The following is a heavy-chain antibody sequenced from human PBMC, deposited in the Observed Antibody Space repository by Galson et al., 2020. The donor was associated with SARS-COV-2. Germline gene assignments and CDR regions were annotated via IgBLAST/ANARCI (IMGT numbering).Heavy chain of an antibody. Sequence: GGSLRLSCAASGFTFSSYGMHWVRQAPGKGLEWVAVISYDGSNKYYADSVKGRFTISRDNSKNTLYLQMNSLRAEDTAVYYCATPREHYYDSSGIFDYWGQGTLVTVSS. CDR1: GFTFSSYG. J-gene: IGHJ4*02. CDR2: ISYDGSNK. D-gene: IGHD3-22*01. CDR3: ATPREHYYDSSGIFDY. V-gene: IGHV3-30*03.